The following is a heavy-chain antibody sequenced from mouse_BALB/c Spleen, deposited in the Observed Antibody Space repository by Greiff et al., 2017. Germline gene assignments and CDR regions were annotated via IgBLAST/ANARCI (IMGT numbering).Heavy chain of an antibody. CDR3: TRDGWVYAMDY. V-gene: IGHV5-6-4*01. D-gene: IGHD1-1*02. Sequence: EVKVVESGGGLVKPGGSLKLSCAASGFTFSSYTMSWVRQTPEKRLEWVATISSGGSYTYYPDSVKGRFTISRDNAKNTLYLQMSSLKSEDTAMYYCTRDGWVYAMDYWGQGTSVTVSS. CDR1: GFTFSSYT. J-gene: IGHJ4*01. CDR2: ISSGGSYT.